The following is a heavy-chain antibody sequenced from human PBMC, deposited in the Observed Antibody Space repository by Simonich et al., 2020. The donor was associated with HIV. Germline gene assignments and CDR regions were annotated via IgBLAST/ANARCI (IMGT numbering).Heavy chain of an antibody. CDR1: GGSFSGYY. D-gene: IGHD4-17*01. Sequence: QVQLQQWGAGLLKPSETLSLTCAVYGGSFSGYYWSWIRQPPGKGLERIGEINHSGITNYNPSLKRRVTISVDTSKNQFSLKLSSVTAADTAVYYCARRHPTTVTTPYFDYWGQGTLVTVSS. V-gene: IGHV4-34*01. CDR2: INHSGIT. CDR3: ARRHPTTVTTPYFDY. J-gene: IGHJ4*02.